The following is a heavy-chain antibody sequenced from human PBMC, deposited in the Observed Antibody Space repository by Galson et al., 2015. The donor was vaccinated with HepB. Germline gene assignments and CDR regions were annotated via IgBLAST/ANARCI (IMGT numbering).Heavy chain of an antibody. V-gene: IGHV1-3*01. CDR3: ARDGSGSYSAFDI. CDR2: INAGDGNT. J-gene: IGHJ3*02. Sequence: SVKVSCKASGYTFTSYAMHWVRQAPGQRLEWMGWINAGDGNTKYSQKFQGRVTITRDTSASTAYMELSSLRSEDTAVYYCARDGSGSYSAFDIWGQGTMVTVSS. CDR1: GYTFTSYA. D-gene: IGHD3-10*01.